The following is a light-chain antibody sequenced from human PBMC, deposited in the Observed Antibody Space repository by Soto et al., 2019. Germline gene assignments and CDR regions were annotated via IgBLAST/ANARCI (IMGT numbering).Light chain of an antibody. CDR1: STDFVSYNR. Sequence: QSVLTQPPSVSGSPGQSVTISCTGTSTDFVSYNRVSWYQQPPDTAPKLMIYEASNRPSGVPDRFSGSKSGNTAFLTISGLQAADEADYYCSLYTSENTYVFGTGTKVTVL. CDR2: EAS. V-gene: IGLV2-18*01. CDR3: SLYTSENTYV. J-gene: IGLJ1*01.